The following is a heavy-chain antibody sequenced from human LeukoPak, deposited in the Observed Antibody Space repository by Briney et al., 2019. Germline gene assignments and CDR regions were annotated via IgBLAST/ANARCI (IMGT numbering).Heavy chain of an antibody. CDR3: ATQHTLWSPLDC. Sequence: GGSLRLSCAASGFTFSSYEMNWVRQAPGKGLEWLSYISSSGSTIYYADSVKGRFTISRDNAKNSLYLQMNSLRAEDTAVYYCATQHTLWSPLDCWGQGTLVTVSS. J-gene: IGHJ4*02. CDR1: GFTFSSYE. CDR2: ISSSGSTI. D-gene: IGHD3-10*01. V-gene: IGHV3-48*03.